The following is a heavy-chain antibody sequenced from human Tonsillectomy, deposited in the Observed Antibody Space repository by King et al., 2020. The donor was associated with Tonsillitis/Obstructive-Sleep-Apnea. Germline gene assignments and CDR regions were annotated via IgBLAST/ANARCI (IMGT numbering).Heavy chain of an antibody. CDR2: INPSGGST. Sequence: VQLVESGAELKKPGASVKISCKASGYTFTSYYIHWVRQAPGQGLEWMGIINPSGGSTSYAQKFQGRVTMTRDTSTSTVYMELSSLRSEDTAVYYCARPPGGFWSGYSRAPLGYWGQGTLVTVSS. D-gene: IGHD3-3*01. CDR1: GYTFTSYY. V-gene: IGHV1-46*01. J-gene: IGHJ4*02. CDR3: ARPPGGFWSGYSRAPLGY.